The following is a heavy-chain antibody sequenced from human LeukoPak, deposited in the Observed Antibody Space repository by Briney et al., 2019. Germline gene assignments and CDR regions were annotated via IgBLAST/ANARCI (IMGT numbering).Heavy chain of an antibody. V-gene: IGHV3-7*03. CDR2: IKQDGSEK. Sequence: GGSLRLSCTTSGFTFTDYWMTCVRQAPGKGREWVANIKQDGSEKYYVDSVKGRFIISRDNAKNSLYLQMNSLRAEDTAVYYCAVRRSIAAQNWFDTWGQGTLVTVSS. J-gene: IGHJ5*02. D-gene: IGHD6-13*01. CDR3: AVRRSIAAQNWFDT. CDR1: GFTFTDYW.